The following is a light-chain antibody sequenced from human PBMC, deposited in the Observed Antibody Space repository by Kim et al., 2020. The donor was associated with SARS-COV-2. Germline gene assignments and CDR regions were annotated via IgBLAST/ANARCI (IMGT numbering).Light chain of an antibody. Sequence: PGESATLSSMASQTVSSNFLAWYQQRPGQTPTLLISDTTSRATGIPARFSGSGSGTEFTLTISTLQTEDFAVYYCQQYSNWPLTFGQGTKVEI. J-gene: IGKJ1*01. V-gene: IGKV3-15*01. CDR3: QQYSNWPLT. CDR1: QTVSSN. CDR2: DTT.